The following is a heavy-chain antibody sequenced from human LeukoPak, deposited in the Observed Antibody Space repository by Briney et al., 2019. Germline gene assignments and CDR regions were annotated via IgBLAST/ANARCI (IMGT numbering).Heavy chain of an antibody. CDR2: IKEDGSAK. CDR1: GFTFSNYL. V-gene: IGHV3-7*01. CDR3: ATYSGSSSMDF. D-gene: IGHD1-26*01. J-gene: IGHJ4*02. Sequence: PGGSLRLSCAASGFTFSNYLMSWVRRAPGKGLEWVANIKEDGSAKYYVDSVKGRFTISRDNAKSSLYLQMNSLRAEDTSVYYCATYSGSSSMDFWGQGTLVTVSS.